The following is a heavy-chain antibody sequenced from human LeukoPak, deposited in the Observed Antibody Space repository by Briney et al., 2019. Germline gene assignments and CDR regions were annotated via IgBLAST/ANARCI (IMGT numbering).Heavy chain of an antibody. CDR3: AKDISGWLQSKKYCDW. D-gene: IGHD5-24*01. CDR1: GFTFSSHA. Sequence: GGSLRLSCAASGFTFSSHAMNWVRQAPGKGLEWVSGISLGGGTTYYADSVKGRFTISRDNSKNTLFLQMDSLRAEDTAIYYCAKDISGWLQSKKYCDWWGQGTLITVSS. J-gene: IGHJ4*02. CDR2: ISLGGGTT. V-gene: IGHV3-23*01.